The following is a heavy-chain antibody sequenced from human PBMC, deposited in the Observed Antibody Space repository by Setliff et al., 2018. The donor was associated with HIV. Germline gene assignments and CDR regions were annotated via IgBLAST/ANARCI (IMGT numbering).Heavy chain of an antibody. Sequence: SETLSLTCTVSGGSISSGSYYWSWIRQPPGKGLEWIGYMYYSGSTNYNPSLKSRVIISEDTWKNQFSLKLSSVTAADTAVYYCASSNYRFVYFDYWGQGTLVTVSS. CDR1: GGSISSGSYY. CDR3: ASSNYRFVYFDY. J-gene: IGHJ4*02. D-gene: IGHD1-7*01. CDR2: MYYSGST. V-gene: IGHV4-61*01.